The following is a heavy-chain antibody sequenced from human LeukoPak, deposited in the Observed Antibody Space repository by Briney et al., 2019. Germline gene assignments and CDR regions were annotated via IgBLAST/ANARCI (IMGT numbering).Heavy chain of an antibody. D-gene: IGHD5-18*01. V-gene: IGHV1-2*02. CDR1: GYTFTGYC. CDR3: ARTDTPMVQGTDV. Sequence: GASVKVSCKASGYTFTGYCIHWVRQAPGQGLEWMGWINPNGGGTKYAQKFQGRVTMTRDTSISTAYMELSRLTSDDTAVYYCARTDTPMVQGTDVWGQGTTVTVSS. CDR2: INPNGGGT. J-gene: IGHJ6*02.